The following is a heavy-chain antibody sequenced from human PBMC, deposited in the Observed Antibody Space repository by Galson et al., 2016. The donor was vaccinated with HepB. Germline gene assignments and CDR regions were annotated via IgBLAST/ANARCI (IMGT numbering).Heavy chain of an antibody. CDR2: INPSGGGT. Sequence: SVKVSCKASGYTFTSYYIHWVRQAPGQGLEWMGVINPSGGGTTYAQKFQGRLTMTRDTSTSTVYMEMSNLRSEDTAVYYCAKDRKGDSNGWYGGIDYWGQGTLVIVSS. CDR1: GYTFTSYY. J-gene: IGHJ4*02. D-gene: IGHD6-19*01. V-gene: IGHV1-46*01. CDR3: AKDRKGDSNGWYGGIDY.